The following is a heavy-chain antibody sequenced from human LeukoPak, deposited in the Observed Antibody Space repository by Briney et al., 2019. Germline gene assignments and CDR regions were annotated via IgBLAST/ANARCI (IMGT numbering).Heavy chain of an antibody. Sequence: GGSLRLSCAASGFTFSSYSMNWVRQAPGKGLEWVSSISSSSSYIYYVDSVKGRFTISRDNAKNSLYLQMNSLRAEDTAVYYCARDYYGPGTVGMDVWGQGTTVTASS. J-gene: IGHJ6*02. CDR1: GFTFSSYS. CDR2: ISSSSSYI. D-gene: IGHD3-10*01. V-gene: IGHV3-21*01. CDR3: ARDYYGPGTVGMDV.